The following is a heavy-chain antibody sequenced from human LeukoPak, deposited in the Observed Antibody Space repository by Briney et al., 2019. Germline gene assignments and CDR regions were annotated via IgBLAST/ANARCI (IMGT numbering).Heavy chain of an antibody. D-gene: IGHD2-2*01. J-gene: IGHJ5*02. CDR2: ISSSSSYI. CDR3: ARDWRYCSSTSCYLLDNWFDP. CDR1: GFTFSSYS. V-gene: IGHV3-21*01. Sequence: GGSLRLSCAASGFTFSSYSMNWVRQAPGKGLEWVSSISSSSSYIYYADSVKGRFTISRDNAKNSLYLQMNSLRAEDTAVYYCARDWRYCSSTSCYLLDNWFDPWGQGTLVTVSS.